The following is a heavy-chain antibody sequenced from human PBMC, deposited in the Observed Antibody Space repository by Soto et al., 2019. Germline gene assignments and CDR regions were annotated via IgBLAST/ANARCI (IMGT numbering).Heavy chain of an antibody. D-gene: IGHD3-10*01. CDR2: ISSSSSYI. CDR1: GFTFSRYS. J-gene: IGHJ4*02. CDR3: ASEIKGFGELFGYFDY. V-gene: IGHV3-21*01. Sequence: EVQLVESGGGLVKPGGTLRLSCAASGFTFSRYSMNWVRQAPGKEMERVSSISSSSSYIYYADSVTGRFTISRDNAKNSLYLQMNSLRAEDTAVYYCASEIKGFGELFGYFDYWGQGTLVTVSS.